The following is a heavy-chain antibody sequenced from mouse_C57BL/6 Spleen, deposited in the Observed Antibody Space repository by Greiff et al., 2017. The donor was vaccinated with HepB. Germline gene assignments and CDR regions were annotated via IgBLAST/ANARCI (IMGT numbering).Heavy chain of an antibody. CDR3: TRNSDYYAMDY. J-gene: IGHJ4*01. V-gene: IGHV1-26*01. CDR2: INPNNGGT. CDR1: GYTFTDYY. Sequence: EVQLQQSGPELVKPGASVKISCKASGYTFTDYYMNWVKQSHGKSLEWIGDINPNNGGTSYNQKFKGKATLTVDKSSSTTYMELRSLTSEDSAVYYLTRNSDYYAMDYWGQGTTVTVS. D-gene: IGHD6-1*01.